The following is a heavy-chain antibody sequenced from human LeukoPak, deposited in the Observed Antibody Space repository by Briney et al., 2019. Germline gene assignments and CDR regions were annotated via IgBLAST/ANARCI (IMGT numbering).Heavy chain of an antibody. Sequence: GGSLRLSCVTSGFTFSRYWMSWVRQAPVKGLEWVANIKQDGSEKNYVDSVKGRFTISRDNAKNSLYLQMNSLRAEDTAVYYCYCAVEDYWGQGTLVTVSS. J-gene: IGHJ4*02. D-gene: IGHD2-15*01. V-gene: IGHV3-7*01. CDR3: YCAVEDY. CDR2: IKQDGSEK. CDR1: GFTFSRYW.